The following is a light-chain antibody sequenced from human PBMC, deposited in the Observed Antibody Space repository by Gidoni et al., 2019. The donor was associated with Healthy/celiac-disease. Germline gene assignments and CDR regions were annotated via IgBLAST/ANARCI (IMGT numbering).Light chain of an antibody. CDR2: GAS. CDR1: QSVSSN. Sequence: DIVMTQSPATLSVSPGERATLSCRASQSVSSNLAWYQQKPVQAPRLLSYGASTRATGIPARFSGSGSGTEFTLTISSLQSEDFAFYYCQQYNNWPWTFGQGTKVEIK. J-gene: IGKJ1*01. CDR3: QQYNNWPWT. V-gene: IGKV3-15*01.